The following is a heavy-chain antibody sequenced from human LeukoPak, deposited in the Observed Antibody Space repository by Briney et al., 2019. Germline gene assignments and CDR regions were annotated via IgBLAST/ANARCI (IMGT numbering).Heavy chain of an antibody. CDR1: GGSISSYY. Sequence: PPETLSLTCTVSGGSISSYYWSWIRQPPGKGLEWIGYIYYSGSTNSNPSLKSRVTISVDTSKNQFSLKLSSVTAADTAVYYCARGGADVDTAIRFDYWGQGTLVTVTS. V-gene: IGHV4-59*01. D-gene: IGHD5-18*01. CDR3: ARGGADVDTAIRFDY. J-gene: IGHJ4*02. CDR2: IYYSGST.